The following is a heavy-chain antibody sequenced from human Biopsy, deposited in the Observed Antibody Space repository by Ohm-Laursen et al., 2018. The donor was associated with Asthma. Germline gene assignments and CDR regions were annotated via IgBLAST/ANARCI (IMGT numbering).Heavy chain of an antibody. V-gene: IGHV3-7*01. Sequence: SLRLSCAASGFTFGDYWMSWVRQVPGKGLEWVANIKHHGTEKNHVDSLKGRFTISRDNAKNSLYLQMNSLRAEDTAVYYCARTFHFWSPYHAEHFQLWGQGTLVTVPS. CDR2: IKHHGTEK. D-gene: IGHD3-3*02. J-gene: IGHJ1*01. CDR3: ARTFHFWSPYHAEHFQL. CDR1: GFTFGDYW.